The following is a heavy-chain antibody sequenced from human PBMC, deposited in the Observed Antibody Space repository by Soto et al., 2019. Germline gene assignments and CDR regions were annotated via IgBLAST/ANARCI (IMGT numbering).Heavy chain of an antibody. CDR1: GDSISSNSAA. CDR3: ARDVGLALDS. J-gene: IGHJ4*02. V-gene: IGHV6-1*01. CDR2: TYYRSKWYK. Sequence: PSQTLSLTCVISGDSISSNSAAWNWIRQSPSRGLEWLGRTYYRSKWYKDYPVSVRSRVTINPDTSKNQFSLQLNSVTPDDTAVYYCARDVGLALDSWGQGALVTVSS.